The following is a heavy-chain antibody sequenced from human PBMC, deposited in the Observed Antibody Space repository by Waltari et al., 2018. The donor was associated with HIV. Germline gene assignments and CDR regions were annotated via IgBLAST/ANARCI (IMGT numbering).Heavy chain of an antibody. CDR1: GFIVSNNY. D-gene: IGHD3-22*01. J-gene: IGHJ6*02. CDR3: ARDLHYSDSSGYYYAGAYGMDV. CDR2: IYSGGNT. Sequence: EVQLVESGGGLVQPGGSVRLSCAVSGFIVSNNYMSWVRQAPGKGLEWVSVIYSGGNTYYADSVKGRLTISRDNSKNTLYLQMNSLRVEDTAVYYCARDLHYSDSSGYYYAGAYGMDVWGQGTTVTVSS. V-gene: IGHV3-66*02.